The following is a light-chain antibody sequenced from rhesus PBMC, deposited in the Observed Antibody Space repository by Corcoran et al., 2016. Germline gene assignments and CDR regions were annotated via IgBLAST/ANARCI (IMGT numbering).Light chain of an antibody. Sequence: DIQMTQSPSSLSASVGDRVTITCRASQGISNWLAWYQQKPGKAPNLLIYKASTLQSGVPSRFSGSGSGTECTLTINSLQPEDFATYYWQQHNSTPLTFGGGTKVEIK. CDR1: QGISNW. V-gene: IGKV1-21*01. J-gene: IGKJ4*01. CDR2: KAS. CDR3: QQHNSTPLT.